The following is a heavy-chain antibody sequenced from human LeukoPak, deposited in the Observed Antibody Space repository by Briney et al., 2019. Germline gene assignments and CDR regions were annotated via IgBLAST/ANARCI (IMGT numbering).Heavy chain of an antibody. J-gene: IGHJ4*02. D-gene: IGHD3-10*01. Sequence: SETLSLTCTVSGGSISSYYWSWIRQPAGKGLEWIGRIYTSGSTNYNPSLKSRVTMSVDTSKNYFSLKLSSVTAADTAVYYCARGAYYGSGNHFDYWGLGALVTVSS. CDR1: GGSISSYY. CDR3: ARGAYYGSGNHFDY. V-gene: IGHV4-4*07. CDR2: IYTSGST.